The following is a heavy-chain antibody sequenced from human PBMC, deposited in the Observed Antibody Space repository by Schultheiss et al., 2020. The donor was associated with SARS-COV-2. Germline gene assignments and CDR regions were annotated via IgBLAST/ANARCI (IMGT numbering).Heavy chain of an antibody. CDR2: ISSSSTT. Sequence: GGSLRLSCAASGFTFSSYSMNWVRQAPGKGLEWVSYISSSSTTYYADSVKGRFTISRDNAKNSLYLQMNSLRDEDTAVYYCARSGPRRKEYFQHWGQGTLVTVSS. CDR3: ARSGPRRKEYFQH. CDR1: GFTFSSYS. D-gene: IGHD1-14*01. V-gene: IGHV3-48*02. J-gene: IGHJ1*01.